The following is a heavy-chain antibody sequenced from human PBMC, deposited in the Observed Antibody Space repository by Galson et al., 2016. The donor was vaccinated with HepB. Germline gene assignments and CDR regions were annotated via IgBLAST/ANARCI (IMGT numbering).Heavy chain of an antibody. V-gene: IGHV3-33*01. J-gene: IGHJ5*02. Sequence: SLRLSCAASGFSFRYFGMHWVRQAPGKGLEWVAIIWYDGSAQAYADSVKGRFTISRDNSANTLYLQMNSLRAEDTAVYYCARDQGTKWEKGNNWFDPWGQGTLVTVSS. D-gene: IGHD1-26*01. CDR2: IWYDGSAQ. CDR1: GFSFRYFG. CDR3: ARDQGTKWEKGNNWFDP.